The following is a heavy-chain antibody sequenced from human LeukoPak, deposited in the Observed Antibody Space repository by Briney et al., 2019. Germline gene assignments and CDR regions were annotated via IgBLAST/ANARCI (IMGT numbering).Heavy chain of an antibody. CDR2: ISGSGGST. V-gene: IGHV3-23*01. CDR1: GFTFSSYA. D-gene: IGHD2-15*01. J-gene: IGHJ3*02. Sequence: PGGSLRLSCAASGFTFSSYAMSWVRQAPGKGLGWVSAISGSGGSTYYADSVKGRFTISRDNSKNTLYLQMNSLRAEDTAVYYCAKGERVVVVADDAFDIWGQGTMVTVSS. CDR3: AKGERVVVVADDAFDI.